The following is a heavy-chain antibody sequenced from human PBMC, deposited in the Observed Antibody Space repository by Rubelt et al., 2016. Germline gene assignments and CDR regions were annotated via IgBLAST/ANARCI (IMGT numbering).Heavy chain of an antibody. CDR2: IHYSGTT. J-gene: IGHJ4*02. CDR1: GGSISGYY. V-gene: IGHV4-59*08. D-gene: IGHD3-10*01. CDR3: ARLKAVRIETVDS. Sequence: QVQLQESGPGLVKPSETLSLACTVSGGSISGYYWGWVRQPPGKGLEWIGYIHYSGTTRYNPSFKSRITISVDTSKNQFSLKLSSVTAADTAVYYCARLKAVRIETVDSWGQGTLVTVSS.